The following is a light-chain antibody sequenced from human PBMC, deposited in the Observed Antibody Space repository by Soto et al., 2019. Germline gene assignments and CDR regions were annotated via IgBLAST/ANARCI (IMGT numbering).Light chain of an antibody. CDR1: QSISGW. V-gene: IGKV1-5*01. CDR2: DAS. CDR3: QQYNSYST. Sequence: DIQMTQSPSTLSASVGDRVIITCRASQSISGWLAWYQQKPGKAPKLLIYDASSLESGVPSRFSGSGSGTEFTLTISNLQPDDFATYYCQQYNSYSTFGAGTKVDVK. J-gene: IGKJ3*01.